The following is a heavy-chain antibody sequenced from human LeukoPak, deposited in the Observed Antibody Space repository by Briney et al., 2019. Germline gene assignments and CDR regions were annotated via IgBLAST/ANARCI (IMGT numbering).Heavy chain of an antibody. CDR3: ATFYYSRGYGAFDL. Sequence: GGSLRLSCAASAFSVSSNYMSWVRQAPGKGLEWVSVIYSGGSTYYADSVKGRFTISRDNSKNTLYLQTNSLRAEDTAVYYCATFYYSRGYGAFDLWGQGTMVTVSS. D-gene: IGHD3-22*01. CDR2: IYSGGST. J-gene: IGHJ3*01. CDR1: AFSVSSNY. V-gene: IGHV3-53*01.